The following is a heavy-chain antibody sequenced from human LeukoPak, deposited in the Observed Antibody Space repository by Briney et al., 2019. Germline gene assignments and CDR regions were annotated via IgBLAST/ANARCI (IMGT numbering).Heavy chain of an antibody. CDR3: ARGTVVDTAMFNY. CDR1: GGSFSGYY. J-gene: IGHJ4*02. V-gene: IGHV4-34*01. Sequence: SETLSLTCAVYGGSFSGYYWSWIRQPPGKGLEWIGEINHSGSTNYNPSLKSRVTTSVDTSKNQFSLKLSSVTAADTAVYYCARGTVVDTAMFNYWGQGTLVTVSS. D-gene: IGHD5-18*01. CDR2: INHSGST.